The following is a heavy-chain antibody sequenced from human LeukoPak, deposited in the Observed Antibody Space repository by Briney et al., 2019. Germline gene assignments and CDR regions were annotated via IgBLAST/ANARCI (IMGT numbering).Heavy chain of an antibody. CDR1: GGSISSSSYS. V-gene: IGHV4-39*07. CDR3: ARGRFSSSWYLDY. CDR2: INHSGST. D-gene: IGHD6-13*01. Sequence: SETLSLTCTVSGGSISSSSYSWGWIRQPPGKGLEWIGEINHSGSTNYNPSLKSRVTISVDTSKNQFSLKLSSVTAADTAVYYCARGRFSSSWYLDYWGQGTLVTVSS. J-gene: IGHJ4*02.